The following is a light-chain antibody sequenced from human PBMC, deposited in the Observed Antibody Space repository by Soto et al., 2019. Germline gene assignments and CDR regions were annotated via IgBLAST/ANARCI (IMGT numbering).Light chain of an antibody. CDR2: EVS. V-gene: IGLV2-14*01. CDR1: SSDVGGYNY. CDR3: SSYTSSNVV. J-gene: IGLJ2*01. Sequence: QSALTQPASVSGSPGQSITISCTGTSSDVGGYNYVSWYQQHPGKAPKLMIYEVSNRPSGVSNRFSGSKSGNTASLTISGLQAEDEADYYCSSYTSSNVVFGGGTKPPS.